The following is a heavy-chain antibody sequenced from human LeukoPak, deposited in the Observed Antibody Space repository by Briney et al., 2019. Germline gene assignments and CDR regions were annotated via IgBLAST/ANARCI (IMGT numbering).Heavy chain of an antibody. Sequence: AGGSLRLSCTASEFTVSSNYMSWFRQAPGKGLERVSGIYSGGTTYYADSVKGRFTISRDTSENTLYLQMNSLRAEDTAVYHCASGTPGLSGSYGAFDNWGQGTLVAVSS. CDR3: ASGTPGLSGSYGAFDN. J-gene: IGHJ4*02. D-gene: IGHD1-26*01. CDR1: EFTVSSNY. CDR2: IYSGGTT. V-gene: IGHV3-66*02.